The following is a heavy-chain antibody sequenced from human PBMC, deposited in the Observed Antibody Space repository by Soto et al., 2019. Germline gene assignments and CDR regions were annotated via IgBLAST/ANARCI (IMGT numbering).Heavy chain of an antibody. CDR1: GYAFTTYC. J-gene: IGHJ4*02. CDR2: MNPYNGNT. CDR3: ARSKEGSGRHCFDY. V-gene: IGHV1-8*01. Sequence: ASVKVPCTPSGYAFTTYCIHWVRQVTGQGLEWMGWMNPYNGNTGSTQKFQGRVTMTRNTSRSTVYMELTSLRSEDTAVYYCARSKEGSGRHCFDYWGQGSLVTVS.